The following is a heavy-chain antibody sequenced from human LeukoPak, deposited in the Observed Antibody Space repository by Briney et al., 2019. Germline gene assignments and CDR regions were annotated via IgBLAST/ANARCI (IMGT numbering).Heavy chain of an antibody. Sequence: SQTLSLTCAISGDSVSSNSAAWNWIRQSPSRGLEWLGRTYYRSKWYNDYAVSVKSRITINPDTSKNPFSLQLNSVTPEDTAVYYCARGMTTGYYYYYGMDVWGQGTTVTVSS. CDR2: TYYRSKWYN. V-gene: IGHV6-1*01. CDR3: ARGMTTGYYYYYGMDV. D-gene: IGHD4-4*01. J-gene: IGHJ6*02. CDR1: GDSVSSNSAA.